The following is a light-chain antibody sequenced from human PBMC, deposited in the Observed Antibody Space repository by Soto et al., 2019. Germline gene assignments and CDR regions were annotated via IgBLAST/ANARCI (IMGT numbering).Light chain of an antibody. CDR3: QQYYGAPYT. CDR2: WAS. Sequence: DIVMTQSPDSLTVSLGERVTISCMSSRSLLSISNKKNFLSWYQRKPGQPPKLLISWASTRESGVPDRFTGSGSGTDFTLTITNLQAEDVAVYYCQQYYGAPYTFGQGTNLEIK. CDR1: RSLLSISNKKNF. J-gene: IGKJ2*01. V-gene: IGKV4-1*01.